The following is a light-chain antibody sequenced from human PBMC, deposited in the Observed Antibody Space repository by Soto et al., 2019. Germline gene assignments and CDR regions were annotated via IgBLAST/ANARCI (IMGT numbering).Light chain of an antibody. CDR1: QSVSSSY. CDR3: HQYGSSHSWT. CDR2: GAS. V-gene: IGKV3-20*01. Sequence: EIVLPQSPGTLSLSPGERATLSCRASQSVSSSYLAWYQQKPGQAPRLLIYGASSRATGIPDRFSGSGSGTDFSLTISRLELEDFAVYYCHQYGSSHSWTFGQGTKVEIK. J-gene: IGKJ1*01.